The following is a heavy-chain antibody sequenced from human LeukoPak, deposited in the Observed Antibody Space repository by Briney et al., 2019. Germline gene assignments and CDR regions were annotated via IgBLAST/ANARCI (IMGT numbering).Heavy chain of an antibody. J-gene: IGHJ4*02. D-gene: IGHD4-11*01. CDR1: GFTFSSYG. CDR2: IRYDGSNK. CDR3: AKPTDDYSNYFDY. Sequence: QPGGSLRLSCAAPGFTFSSYGMHWVRQAPGKGLEWVAFIRYDGSNKYYADSVKGRFTISRDNSKNTLYLQMNSLRAEDTAVYYCAKPTDDYSNYFDYWGQGTLVTVSS. V-gene: IGHV3-30*02.